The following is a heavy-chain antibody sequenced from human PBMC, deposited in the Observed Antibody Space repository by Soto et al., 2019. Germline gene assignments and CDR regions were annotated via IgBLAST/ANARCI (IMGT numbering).Heavy chain of an antibody. J-gene: IGHJ3*02. V-gene: IGHV4-31*03. CDR1: GGSISSGGYY. CDR3: ARTTWDIVVVVAAPDAFDI. D-gene: IGHD2-15*01. CDR2: IYYSGST. Sequence: SETLSLTCTVSGGSISSGGYYWSWIRQHPGKGLEWIGYIYYSGSTYYNPSLKSRVTISVDTSKNQFSLKLSSVTAADTAVYYCARTTWDIVVVVAAPDAFDIWGQGTMVTVSS.